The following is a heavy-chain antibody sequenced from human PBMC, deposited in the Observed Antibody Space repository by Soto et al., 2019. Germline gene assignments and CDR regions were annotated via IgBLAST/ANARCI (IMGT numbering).Heavy chain of an antibody. J-gene: IGHJ4*02. V-gene: IGHV4-4*08. CDR3: ANWINTGHTFEY. CDR1: GGSITGYC. Sequence: SETLSLTCSVSGGSITGYCWNWVRQPPERGLEWIGYLCSTGQNGYNPSLNSRGTISLDTSKNQFSLHLRSVTATDTATYFCANWINTGHTFEYWGEGTRATVP. CDR2: LCSTGQN. D-gene: IGHD2-2*02.